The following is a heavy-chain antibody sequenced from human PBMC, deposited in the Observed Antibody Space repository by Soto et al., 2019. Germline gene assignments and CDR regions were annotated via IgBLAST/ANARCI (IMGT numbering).Heavy chain of an antibody. V-gene: IGHV4-59*01. D-gene: IGHD6-19*01. CDR2: IYYSGST. CDR3: ARDVHSSDSYYYYGMDV. J-gene: IGHJ6*02. CDR1: GGSISSYY. Sequence: QVQLQESGPGLVKPSETLSLTCTVSGGSISSYYWSWIRQPPGKGLEWIGYIYYSGSTNYNPSLKSRVTRSVDTSKNQFSLKLSSVTAADTAVYYCARDVHSSDSYYYYGMDVWGQGTTVTVSS.